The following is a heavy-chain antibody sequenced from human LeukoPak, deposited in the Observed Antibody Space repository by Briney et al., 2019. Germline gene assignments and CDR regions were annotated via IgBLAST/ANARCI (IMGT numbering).Heavy chain of an antibody. V-gene: IGHV3-23*01. Sequence: GGSLRLSCAASGFTFSSSALSWVRQAPGKGLEWVSAISGGGGSTYYADSVKGRFTISRDNSKNTLYLQMNSLRAEDTALYYCAKDRWGGDAFDIWGQGTMVTVSS. J-gene: IGHJ3*02. CDR1: GFTFSSSA. D-gene: IGHD7-27*01. CDR3: AKDRWGGDAFDI. CDR2: ISGGGGST.